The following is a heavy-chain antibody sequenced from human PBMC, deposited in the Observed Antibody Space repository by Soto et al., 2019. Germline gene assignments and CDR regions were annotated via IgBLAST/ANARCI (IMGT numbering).Heavy chain of an antibody. CDR1: GFTFSSYW. CDR3: TRSGSSPYYYGMDV. J-gene: IGHJ6*02. CDR2: INSDGSST. D-gene: IGHD6-6*01. V-gene: IGHV3-74*01. Sequence: EVQLVESGGGLVQPGGSLRLSCAASGFTFSSYWMHWVRQAPGKGLVWVSRINSDGSSTNYADSVKGRFTISRDNARNPLFLQMDTLGAEDTAVYYCTRSGSSPYYYGMDVWGQGTTVNVSS.